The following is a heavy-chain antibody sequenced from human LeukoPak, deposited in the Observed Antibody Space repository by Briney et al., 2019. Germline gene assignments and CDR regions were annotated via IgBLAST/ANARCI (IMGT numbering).Heavy chain of an antibody. Sequence: TGGSLRLSCAASGFTFSSYGMHWARQAPGKGLEWVAVIWDDGSSKYYVDSVKGRFTISRDNSKNTLYLQMNSLRAEDTAVYYCAKPTRGSGSFLIDFWGQGTLVTVSS. J-gene: IGHJ4*02. V-gene: IGHV3-33*06. CDR3: AKPTRGSGSFLIDF. CDR2: IWDDGSSK. D-gene: IGHD1-26*01. CDR1: GFTFSSYG.